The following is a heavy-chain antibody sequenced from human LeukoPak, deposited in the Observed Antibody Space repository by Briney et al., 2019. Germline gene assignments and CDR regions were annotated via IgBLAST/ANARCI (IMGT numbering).Heavy chain of an antibody. Sequence: ATVKVSCKASGYTFTSYDINWVRQATGQGLEWMGWMNPNSGNIGYAQKFQGRVTMTRNTSISTAYMELSSLRSEDTAVYYCAIDSGSYYVVWGQGTLVTVSS. V-gene: IGHV1-8*01. CDR2: MNPNSGNI. CDR1: GYTFTSYD. D-gene: IGHD1-26*01. J-gene: IGHJ4*02. CDR3: AIDSGSYYVV.